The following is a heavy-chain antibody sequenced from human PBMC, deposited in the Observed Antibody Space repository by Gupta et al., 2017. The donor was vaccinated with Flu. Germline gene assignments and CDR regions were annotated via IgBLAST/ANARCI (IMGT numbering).Heavy chain of an antibody. Sequence: VQLEQSGAEVKKPGASVKVSCKASGYTFTDYGITWVRQAPGQGLEWMGWINTYIGNTNFAQKFQGRVTMTTDTSTSTAYMELRSLRSDDTAVYYCARDAEWDDYWGQGTLVTVAS. V-gene: IGHV1-18*01. J-gene: IGHJ4*02. CDR3: ARDAEWDDY. CDR1: GYTFTDYG. CDR2: INTYIGNT. D-gene: IGHD1-26*01.